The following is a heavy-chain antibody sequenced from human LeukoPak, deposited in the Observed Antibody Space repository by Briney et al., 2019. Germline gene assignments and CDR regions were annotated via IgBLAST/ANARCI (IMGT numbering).Heavy chain of an antibody. CDR2: IFPGDSDT. J-gene: IGHJ4*02. Sequence: GESLKISSKGSGYSLTSYWFGWVRQMPGKSLEPMAIIFPGDSDTRYSPSFQGQVTISADKSISTAYLQWSSLQASDTVMYYCAIGHSYGQFDYWGQGTLVTVSS. D-gene: IGHD5-18*01. CDR3: AIGHSYGQFDY. CDR1: GYSLTSYW. V-gene: IGHV5-51*01.